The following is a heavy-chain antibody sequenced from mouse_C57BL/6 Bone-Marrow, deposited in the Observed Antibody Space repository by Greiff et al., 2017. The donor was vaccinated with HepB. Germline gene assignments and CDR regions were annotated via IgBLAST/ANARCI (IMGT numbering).Heavy chain of an antibody. CDR2: IYPRSGNT. J-gene: IGHJ2*01. Sequence: QVQLQQSGAELARPGASVKLSCKASGYTFTSYGISWVKQRTGQGLEWIGEIYPRSGNTYYNEKLKGKATLTAEKSSSTAYMELRSLTSEDSAVYFCARWDYGFFDYWGQGTTLTVSS. CDR1: GYTFTSYG. V-gene: IGHV1-81*01. CDR3: ARWDYGFFDY. D-gene: IGHD1-1*01.